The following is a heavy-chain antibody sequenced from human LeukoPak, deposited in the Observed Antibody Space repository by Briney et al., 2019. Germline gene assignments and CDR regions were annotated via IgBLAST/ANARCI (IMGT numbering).Heavy chain of an antibody. Sequence: PGGSLRLSCAASGFTFSRYRMSWVRQAPGKGLEWVANIKEDGRERYYVDSVKGRFTISRDNAKSSLFLQMNSLRPENTALYYGGRDCASGDPNCWGQGTLVTVSS. V-gene: IGHV3-7*01. J-gene: IGHJ4*01. D-gene: IGHD4-17*01. CDR1: GFTFSRYR. CDR2: IKEDGRER. CDR3: GRDCASGDPNC.